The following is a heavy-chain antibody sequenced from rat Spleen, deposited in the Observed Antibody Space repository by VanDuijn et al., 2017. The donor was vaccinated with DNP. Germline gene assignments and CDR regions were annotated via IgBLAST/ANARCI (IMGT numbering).Heavy chain of an antibody. Sequence: EVQLVESGGGLVQPGRSLKLSCAASGFTFSAFYMAWIRQVPGKGLEWVAAISTSGGSTYYRDSVKGRFTVSRDNAKSTLYLQMDSLRSEDTATYYCIRWNSGHFDYWGQGVMVTVSS. D-gene: IGHD4-3*01. CDR2: ISTSGGST. CDR3: IRWNSGHFDY. J-gene: IGHJ2*01. V-gene: IGHV5-25*01. CDR1: GFTFSAFY.